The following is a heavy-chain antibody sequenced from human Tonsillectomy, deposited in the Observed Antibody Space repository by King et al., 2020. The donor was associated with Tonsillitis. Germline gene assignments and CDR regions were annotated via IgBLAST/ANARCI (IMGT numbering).Heavy chain of an antibody. V-gene: IGHV3-33*05. CDR2: ISSDGRNK. Sequence: HVQLVESGGGVVQPGRSLRLSCVASGFSFSSFAIHWVRQAPGKGLEWVAVISSDGRNKYYGDSVKGRFTISRDNSKNTLYMQMNSLRPEDTAVYFCARDPERGYHFDYWGQGTLVTVSS. CDR1: GFSFSSFA. CDR3: ARDPERGYHFDY. D-gene: IGHD5-18*01. J-gene: IGHJ4*02.